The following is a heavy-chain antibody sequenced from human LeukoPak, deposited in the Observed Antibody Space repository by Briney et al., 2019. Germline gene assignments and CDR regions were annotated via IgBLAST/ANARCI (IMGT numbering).Heavy chain of an antibody. CDR1: GFTFSSYG. CDR2: IWYDGSNK. Sequence: GGSLRLSCAASGFTFSSYGMHWVRQAPGKGLEWVAVIWYDGSNKYYADSVKGRFTISRDNSKNTLFLQLDSLGAKDTAIYYCAKDRVVAAGTTSDYFDYWGQGTRVTVSS. D-gene: IGHD2-15*01. CDR3: AKDRVVAAGTTSDYFDY. V-gene: IGHV3-33*06. J-gene: IGHJ4*02.